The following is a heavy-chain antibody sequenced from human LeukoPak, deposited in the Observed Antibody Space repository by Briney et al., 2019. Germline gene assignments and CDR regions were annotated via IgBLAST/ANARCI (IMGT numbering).Heavy chain of an antibody. CDR2: LNWNGGGR. J-gene: IGHJ5*02. V-gene: IGHV3-20*04. D-gene: IGHD4-17*01. Sequence: GGSLRLSCTVSGFTFEDYGMNWVRQVPGKEPEWVSGLNWNGGGRRYADSVKDRFIISRDNTKGVLYLQLNDLRVEDTALYYCARDAVPSGRSWFDPWGQGTLVTVSS. CDR3: ARDAVPSGRSWFDP. CDR1: GFTFEDYG.